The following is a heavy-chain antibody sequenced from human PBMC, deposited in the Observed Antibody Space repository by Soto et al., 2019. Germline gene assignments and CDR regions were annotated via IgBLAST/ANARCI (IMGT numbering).Heavy chain of an antibody. CDR1: GYTFTSYD. Sequence: ASVKVSCKASGYTFTSYDINWVRQATGQGLEWMGWMNPNSGNTGYAQKFQGRVTMTRNTSISTAYMELSSLRSEDTAVYYCARVEAAAGGGYYYYYYMDVWGKGTTVTV. D-gene: IGHD6-13*01. CDR2: MNPNSGNT. V-gene: IGHV1-8*01. CDR3: ARVEAAAGGGYYYYYYMDV. J-gene: IGHJ6*03.